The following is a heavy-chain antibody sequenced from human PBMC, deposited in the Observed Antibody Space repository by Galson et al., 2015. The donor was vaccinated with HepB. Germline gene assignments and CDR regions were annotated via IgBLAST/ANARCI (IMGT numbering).Heavy chain of an antibody. CDR3: SRGLVRTVTGSGPYSGSYGVWFDP. D-gene: IGHD1-26*01. V-gene: IGHV4-34*01. CDR1: GGAFSGYY. Sequence: ETLSLTCAVYGGAFSGYYWSWIRQPPGKGLEWIGEINHSGSTNYNPSLKSRVTISVDTSKNQFSLKLRSVTAADTAVYYCSRGLVRTVTGSGPYSGSYGVWFDPWGQGTLVTVSS. CDR2: INHSGST. J-gene: IGHJ5*02.